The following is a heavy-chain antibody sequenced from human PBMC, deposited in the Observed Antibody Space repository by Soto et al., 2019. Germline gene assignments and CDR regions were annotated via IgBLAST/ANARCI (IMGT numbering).Heavy chain of an antibody. J-gene: IGHJ6*03. CDR3: ARGRNIVVVPAAMGYYMDV. V-gene: IGHV4-34*01. CDR2: INHSGST. CDR1: GGSFSVYY. D-gene: IGHD2-2*01. Sequence: SETLSLTCAVYGGSFSVYYWSWIRKPPGKGLEWIGEINHSGSTNYNPSLKSRVTISVDTSKNQFSLKLSSVTAADTAVYYCARGRNIVVVPAAMGYYMDVWGKGTTVTVSS.